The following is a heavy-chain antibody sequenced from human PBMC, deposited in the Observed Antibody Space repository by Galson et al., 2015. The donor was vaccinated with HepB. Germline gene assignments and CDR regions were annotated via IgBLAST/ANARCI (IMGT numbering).Heavy chain of an antibody. D-gene: IGHD1-1*01. Sequence: SVKVSCKASGYTFTSYGISWVRQAPGQGLEWMGWISAYNGNTNYAQKLQGRVTMTTDTSTSTAYMELRSLKSDDTAVYYCARVGSRGGGYNWGAFDIWGQGTMVTVSS. CDR3: ARVGSRGGGYNWGAFDI. V-gene: IGHV1-18*01. J-gene: IGHJ3*02. CDR1: GYTFTSYG. CDR2: ISAYNGNT.